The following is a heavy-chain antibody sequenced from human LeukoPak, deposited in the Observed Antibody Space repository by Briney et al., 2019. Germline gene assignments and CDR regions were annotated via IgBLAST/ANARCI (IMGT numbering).Heavy chain of an antibody. CDR1: GGSFSGYY. CDR3: ARGPVAEYCSGGSCYSEGFDFDY. CDR2: INRSGST. Sequence: PSETLSLTCAVYGGSFSGYYWSWIRQPPGKGLEWIGEINRSGSTNYNPSLKSRVTISVDTSKNQFSLKLSSVTAADTAVYYCARGPVAEYCSGGSCYSEGFDFDYWGQGTLVTVSS. D-gene: IGHD2-15*01. J-gene: IGHJ4*02. V-gene: IGHV4-34*01.